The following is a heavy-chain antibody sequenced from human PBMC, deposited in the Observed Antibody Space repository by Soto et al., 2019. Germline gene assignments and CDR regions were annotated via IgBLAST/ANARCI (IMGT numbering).Heavy chain of an antibody. D-gene: IGHD5-18*01. CDR1: GFTFDDYA. CDR2: ISWNSGSI. J-gene: IGHJ3*02. V-gene: IGHV3-9*01. CDR3: AKYFLLGEDGRLWDAFDI. Sequence: PGGSLRLSCAASGFTFDDYAMHWVRQAPGKGLEWVSGISWNSGSIGYADSVKGRFTISRDNAKNSLYLQMNSLRAGDTALYYCAKYFLLGEDGRLWDAFDIWGQGTMVTVSS.